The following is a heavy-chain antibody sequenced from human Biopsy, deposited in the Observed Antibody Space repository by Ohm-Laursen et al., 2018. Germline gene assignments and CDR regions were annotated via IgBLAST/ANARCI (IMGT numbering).Heavy chain of an antibody. CDR2: IDPDGGRT. J-gene: IGHJ4*02. CDR3: ARDPYCSGGNCYSPLDH. CDR1: GYTFSLYH. V-gene: IGHV1-2*02. D-gene: IGHD2-15*01. Sequence: SVKVSCNASGYTFSLYHIHWVRQAPGQGLEWMGWIDPDGGRTSFGQNFQGRVTMTSDTSTGTAYLELTRLRSDDTAVYYCARDPYCSGGNCYSPLDHWGQGTLVTVSA.